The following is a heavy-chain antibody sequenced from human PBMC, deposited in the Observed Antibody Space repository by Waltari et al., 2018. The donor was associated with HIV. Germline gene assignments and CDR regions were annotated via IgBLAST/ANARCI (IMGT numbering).Heavy chain of an antibody. D-gene: IGHD2-15*01. CDR1: GYTFTKYW. CDR3: VRHVFSGGPARAALDP. V-gene: IGHV5-51*03. Sequence: EVQLVQSGAEVKKPGESLKISCKGSGYTFTKYWIDWVRQPPGKGLEWMGGVIPGDLDVKDSSYVSGRGRISAADSINPAYLPWGRLKASDTAILFCVRHVFSGGPARAALDPWGLRTSVTFSS. CDR2: VIPGDLDV. J-gene: IGHJ5*02.